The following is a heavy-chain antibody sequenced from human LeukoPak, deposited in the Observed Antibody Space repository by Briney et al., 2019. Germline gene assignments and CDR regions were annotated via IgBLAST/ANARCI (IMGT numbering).Heavy chain of an antibody. CDR3: ARLKYCTNGVCYAGFDY. D-gene: IGHD2-8*01. Sequence: ASVKVSCKASGYTFTSYGISWVRQAPGQGLEWMGWISAYNGNTNYAQKLQGRVTMTTDTSADTAYMELSSLRSEDTAVYYCARLKYCTNGVCYAGFDYWGQGTLVTVSS. J-gene: IGHJ4*02. V-gene: IGHV1-18*01. CDR1: GYTFTSYG. CDR2: ISAYNGNT.